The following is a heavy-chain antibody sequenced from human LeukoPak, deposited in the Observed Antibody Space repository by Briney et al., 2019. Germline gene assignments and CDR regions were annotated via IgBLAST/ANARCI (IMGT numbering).Heavy chain of an antibody. Sequence: GGSLRLSCAASGFTFSDYAIHWVRHAPGKGPEWVAAISFDGSNKYYAGSVKGRFTSSRDNSKSTLYLQMNSLRAEDTAVYYCARDGRTIGDSPYYYTHFDFWGQGTLVPVSS. CDR1: GFTFSDYA. J-gene: IGHJ4*02. CDR3: ARDGRTIGDSPYYYTHFDF. CDR2: ISFDGSNK. V-gene: IGHV3-30*01. D-gene: IGHD3-10*01.